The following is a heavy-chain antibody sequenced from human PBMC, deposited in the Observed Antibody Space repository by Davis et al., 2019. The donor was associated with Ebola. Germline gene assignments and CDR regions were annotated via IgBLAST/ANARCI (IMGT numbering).Heavy chain of an antibody. CDR3: ARESPYYDFWSGYSANDY. V-gene: IGHV3-7*01. CDR2: IKQDGSEK. CDR1: GFTFSSYS. J-gene: IGHJ4*02. Sequence: GESLKISCAASGFTFSSYSMNWVRQAPGKGLEWVANIKQDGSEKYYVDSVKGRFTISRDNAKNSLYLQMNSLRAEDTAVYYCARESPYYDFWSGYSANDYWGQGTLVTVSS. D-gene: IGHD3-3*01.